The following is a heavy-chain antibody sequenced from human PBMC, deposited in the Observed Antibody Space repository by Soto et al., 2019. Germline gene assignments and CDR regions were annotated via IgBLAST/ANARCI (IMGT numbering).Heavy chain of an antibody. CDR1: GGTVASSHW. CDR2: VYHTGDT. CDR3: AREIVTAGGNNYFDP. D-gene: IGHD2-21*02. V-gene: IGHV4-4*02. J-gene: IGHJ5*02. Sequence: PSDTLYLTCGVSGGTVASSHWWSWVRQSPGRGLEWIGNVYHTGDTNFNPSLQSRVTFSVDKSNNQFSLRLTSVTAADTAVYFCAREIVTAGGNNYFDPWGPGTLVTVSS.